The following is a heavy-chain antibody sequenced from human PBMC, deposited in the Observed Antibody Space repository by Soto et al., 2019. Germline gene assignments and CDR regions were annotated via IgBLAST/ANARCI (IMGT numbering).Heavy chain of an antibody. CDR3: AKDRLAARIHDYYYYYGMDV. CDR1: GFTFSSYG. V-gene: IGHV3-30*02. J-gene: IGHJ6*02. Sequence: GGSLRLSCAASGFTFSSYGMHWVRQAPGKGLEWVAVIWYDGSNKYYADSVKGRFTISRDNSKNTLYLQMNSLRAEDTAVYYCAKDRLAARIHDYYYYYGMDVWGQGTTVTVSS. D-gene: IGHD6-6*01. CDR2: IWYDGSNK.